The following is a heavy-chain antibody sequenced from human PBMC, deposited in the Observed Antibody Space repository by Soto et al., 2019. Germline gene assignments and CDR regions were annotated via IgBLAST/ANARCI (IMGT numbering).Heavy chain of an antibody. CDR2: SNGYNGNT. CDR1: GYTFTSYG. CDR3: ARMGDVPYYYYGMDV. Sequence: QVQLVQSGAEVKKPGASLKVSCKASGYTFTSYGITWVRQAPGQGLVWRGWSNGYNGNTNSAQKLQGRGTMTTDTSTTKAYMEVRSLRSDDTAVYYCARMGDVPYYYYGMDVWGQGTTVTVSS. J-gene: IGHJ6*02. D-gene: IGHD3-16*01. V-gene: IGHV1-18*01.